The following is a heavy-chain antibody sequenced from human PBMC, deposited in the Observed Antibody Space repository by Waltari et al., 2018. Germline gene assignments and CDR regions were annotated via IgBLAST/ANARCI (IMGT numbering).Heavy chain of an antibody. CDR1: GGSFSGYY. CDR2: IKPSGRT. V-gene: IGHV4-34*01. CDR3: ARGAKWELLLSLDY. Sequence: QVQLQQWGAGLLKPSETLSLTCAVYGGSFSGYYWSWIRQPPGKGLEWIGEIKPSGRTNDNPSLKSRVTISVDTSKNQFSLKLSSVTAADTAVYYCARGAKWELLLSLDYWGQGTLVTVSS. J-gene: IGHJ4*02. D-gene: IGHD1-26*01.